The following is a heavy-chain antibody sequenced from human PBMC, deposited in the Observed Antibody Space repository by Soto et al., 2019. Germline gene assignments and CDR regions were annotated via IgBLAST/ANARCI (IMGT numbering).Heavy chain of an antibody. CDR2: IYYSGST. CDR1: GGSISSSSYY. V-gene: IGHV4-39*07. J-gene: IGHJ6*02. CDR3: ARDLTPYGADGTTSDYYYYYGMDV. D-gene: IGHD6-13*01. Sequence: TSETLSLTCTVSGGSISSSSYYWGWIRQPPGKGLEWIGSIYYSGSTYYNPSLKSRVTVSLDKSKNQFSLKLSSVTAADTAVYYCARDLTPYGADGTTSDYYYYYGMDVWGQGTTVTVSS.